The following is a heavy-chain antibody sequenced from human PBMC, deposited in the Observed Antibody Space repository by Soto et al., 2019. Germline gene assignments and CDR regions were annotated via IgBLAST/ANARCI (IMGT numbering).Heavy chain of an antibody. CDR2: ISYDGSNK. CDR3: AREPPLSMVRGVIPYFDY. Sequence: GGSLRLSCAASGFTFSSYAMHWVRQAPGKGLEWVAVISYDGSNKYYADSVKGRFTISRDNSTNTLYLQMNSLRAEDTAVYYCAREPPLSMVRGVIPYFDYWGQGTLVTVSS. J-gene: IGHJ4*02. CDR1: GFTFSSYA. D-gene: IGHD3-10*01. V-gene: IGHV3-30-3*01.